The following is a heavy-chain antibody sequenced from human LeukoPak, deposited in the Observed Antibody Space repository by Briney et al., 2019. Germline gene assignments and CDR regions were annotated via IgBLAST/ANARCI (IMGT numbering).Heavy chain of an antibody. V-gene: IGHV3-9*01. CDR2: ISWNSGSI. J-gene: IGHJ6*02. Sequence: PGRSLRLSCAASGFKFDDYAMHWVRQAPGKGLEWVSGISWNSGSIGYADSVKGRFTISRDNAKNSLYLQMNSLRAEDTALYYCARDPKTYYDILTGPNRPLYYYGMDVWGQGTTVTVSS. D-gene: IGHD3-9*01. CDR3: ARDPKTYYDILTGPNRPLYYYGMDV. CDR1: GFKFDDYA.